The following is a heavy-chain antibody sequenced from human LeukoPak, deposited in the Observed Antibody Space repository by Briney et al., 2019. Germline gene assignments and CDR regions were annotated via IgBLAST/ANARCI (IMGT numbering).Heavy chain of an antibody. J-gene: IGHJ6*03. D-gene: IGHD4-23*01. CDR2: ISSSSSTI. CDR3: ARDDYGGARRAYYYYYMDV. V-gene: IGHV3-48*01. Sequence: PGGSLRLSCAASGFTFSSYSMNWVRQAPGKGLEWVSYISSSSSTIYYADSVKGRFTISRDNAKNSLYLQMNSLRAEDTAVYYCARDDYGGARRAYYYYYMDVWGKGTTVTVSS. CDR1: GFTFSSYS.